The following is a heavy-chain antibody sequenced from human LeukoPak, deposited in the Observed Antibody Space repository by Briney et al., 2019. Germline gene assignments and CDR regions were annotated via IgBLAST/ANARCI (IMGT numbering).Heavy chain of an antibody. D-gene: IGHD3-3*01. CDR2: ISNSGGTT. CDR1: GFTFSSYA. V-gene: IGHV3-23*01. CDR3: AKRSGGPSPFDY. Sequence: GGSLRLSCAASGFTFSSYAMSWVRQAPGKGLEWVSTISNSGGTTYYADSVKGRFTISRDDSENTLYLQMNSLRAEDTAVYYCAKRSGGPSPFDYWGQGTLVTVSS. J-gene: IGHJ4*02.